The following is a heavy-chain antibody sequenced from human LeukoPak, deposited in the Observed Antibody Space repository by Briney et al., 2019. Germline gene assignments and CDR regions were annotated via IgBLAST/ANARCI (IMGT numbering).Heavy chain of an antibody. CDR2: INPSGGST. V-gene: IGHV1-46*01. Sequence: ASVKVSCKASGYTFTSYYLHWVRQAPGQGLEWMGIINPSGGSTSYAQKFQGRVTMTRDTSTSTVYMELSSLRSEDTAVYYCARYPYDSSGYYYVEDYWGQRTLVTVSS. CDR3: ARYPYDSSGYYYVEDY. CDR1: GYTFTSYY. D-gene: IGHD3-22*01. J-gene: IGHJ4*02.